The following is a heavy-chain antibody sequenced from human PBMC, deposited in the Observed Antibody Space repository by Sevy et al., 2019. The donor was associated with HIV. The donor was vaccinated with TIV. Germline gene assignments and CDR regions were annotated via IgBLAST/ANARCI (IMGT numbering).Heavy chain of an antibody. CDR3: ARDLYGSGHFDY. V-gene: IGHV3-7*01. J-gene: IGHJ4*02. CDR2: IKQDGSEK. CDR1: GFTFSSYW. Sequence: GGSLRLSCAASGFTFSSYWMSWVRQALGKGLEWVANIKQDGSEKYYVDSVKGRFTISSDNAKNSQYLQMNSLRAEDTAVYYCARDLYGSGHFDYWGQGTLVTVSS. D-gene: IGHD3-10*01.